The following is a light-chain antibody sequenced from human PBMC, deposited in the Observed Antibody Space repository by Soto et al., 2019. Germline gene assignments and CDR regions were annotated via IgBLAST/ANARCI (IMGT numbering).Light chain of an antibody. CDR1: QISSN. Sequence: EIVMTQSPATLSVSPGEKATLSCRASQISSNLAWYQQKPGQAPRLLIYGASTRATGIPARFSGSGYGTEFNLTISSLQPEDFAVYYCQQSHNWPRTFGQGTKVDI. CDR3: QQSHNWPRT. V-gene: IGKV3-15*01. J-gene: IGKJ1*01. CDR2: GAS.